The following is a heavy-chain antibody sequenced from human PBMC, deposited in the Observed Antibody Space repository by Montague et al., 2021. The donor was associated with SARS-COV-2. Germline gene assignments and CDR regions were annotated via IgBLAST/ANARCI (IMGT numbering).Heavy chain of an antibody. V-gene: IGHV3-30-3*01. CDR1: GFTFSRYA. D-gene: IGHD3-9*01. CDR3: ARDPFYYDILTGHIYPAYYYYYGMDV. J-gene: IGHJ6*02. CDR2: ISYDGSNK. Sequence: SLRLSCAASGFTFSRYAMHWVRQAPGKGLEWVAVISYDGSNKYYXXSLKVRFTISRDNSKNTLYLQMNSLRAEDTAVYYCARDPFYYDILTGHIYPAYYYYYGMDVWGQGTTVTVSS.